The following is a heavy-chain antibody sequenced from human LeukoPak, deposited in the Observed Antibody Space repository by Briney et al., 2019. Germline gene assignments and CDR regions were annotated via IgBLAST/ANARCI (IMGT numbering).Heavy chain of an antibody. CDR2: IIPIFGTA. J-gene: IGHJ3*02. V-gene: IGHV1-69*05. CDR3: ARDYCDSSGYYAFDI. Sequence: SVKVSCKASGGTFSSYAISWVRQAPGQGLEWMGRIIPIFGTANYAQKFQGRVTITTDGSTSTAYMELSSLRSEDTAVYYCARDYCDSSGYYAFDIWGQGTMVTVSS. CDR1: GGTFSSYA. D-gene: IGHD3-22*01.